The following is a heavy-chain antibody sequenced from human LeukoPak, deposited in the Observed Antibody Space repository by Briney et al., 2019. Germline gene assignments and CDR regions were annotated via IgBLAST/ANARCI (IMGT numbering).Heavy chain of an antibody. CDR3: VRTPPNWGFDY. D-gene: IGHD7-27*01. J-gene: IGHJ4*02. Sequence: ASVKVSCRASGYTFTTHDINWVRQATGQGLEWMGWMSPDSGDTGYAQKFQGRVTMTSDSSISTAFMELSSLRSEDTAIYYCVRTPPNWGFDYWGQGTLVTVSS. V-gene: IGHV1-8*01. CDR1: GYTFTTHD. CDR2: MSPDSGDT.